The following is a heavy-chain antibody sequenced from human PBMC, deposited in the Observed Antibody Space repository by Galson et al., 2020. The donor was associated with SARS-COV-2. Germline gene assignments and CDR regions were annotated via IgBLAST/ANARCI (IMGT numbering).Heavy chain of an antibody. D-gene: IGHD2-2*01. V-gene: IGHV1-3*01. J-gene: IGHJ4*02. CDR3: AREGGAWGVVVPAATSLDY. CDR2: INAGNGNT. Sequence: ASVKVSCKASGYTFTSYAMHWVRQAPGQRLEWMGWINAGNGNTKYSQKFQGRVTITRDTSASTAYMELSSLRSEDTAVYYCAREGGAWGVVVPAATSLDYWGQGTLVTVSS. CDR1: GYTFTSYA.